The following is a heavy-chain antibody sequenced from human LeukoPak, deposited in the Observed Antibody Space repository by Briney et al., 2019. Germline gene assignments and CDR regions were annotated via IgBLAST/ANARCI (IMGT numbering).Heavy chain of an antibody. CDR1: GGSFSGYY. CDR2: IIHSGRT. D-gene: IGHD2-8*01. V-gene: IGHV4-34*01. CDR3: ARGVLVTVYAAFDY. Sequence: SETLSLTCGVYGGSFSGYYWTWIRQSPGMGLEWVGEIIHSGRTNYNPSLTSRVTISVDTSKNQFSLELSSVAAADTAVYYCARGVLVTVYAAFDYWGQGTLVTVSS. J-gene: IGHJ4*02.